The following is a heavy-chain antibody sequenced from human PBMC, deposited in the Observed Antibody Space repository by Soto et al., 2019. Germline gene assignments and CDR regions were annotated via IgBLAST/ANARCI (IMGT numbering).Heavy chain of an antibody. D-gene: IGHD5-18*01. V-gene: IGHV3-53*01. J-gene: IGHJ4*02. CDR3: ARENSYPYFDY. Sequence: GGSLRLSCAASGFTVSSNYMSWVRQAPGKGLQWVSVIYSSGSTYYADSVKGRFTISRDNSKNTLYLQMNSLRVEDTAVHYCARENSYPYFDYWGPGTQVTVSS. CDR1: GFTVSSNY. CDR2: IYSSGST.